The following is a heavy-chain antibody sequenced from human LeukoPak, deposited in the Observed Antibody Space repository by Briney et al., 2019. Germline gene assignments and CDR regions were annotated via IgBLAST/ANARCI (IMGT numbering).Heavy chain of an antibody. J-gene: IGHJ4*02. CDR2: IKQDGSEK. Sequence: GGSLRLSCAASGFTFSAYWMSWVRQAPGKGLEWVANIKQDGSEKYYVDSVKGRFTISRDNAKNSLYLQMSSLRAEDTAVYYCARQRGGYGYSYWGQGTLVTVSS. CDR1: GFTFSAYW. D-gene: IGHD5-18*01. CDR3: ARQRGGYGYSY. V-gene: IGHV3-7*01.